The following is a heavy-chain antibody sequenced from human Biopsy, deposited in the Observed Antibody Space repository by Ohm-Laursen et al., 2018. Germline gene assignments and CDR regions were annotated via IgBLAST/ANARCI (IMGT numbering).Heavy chain of an antibody. CDR2: VWYDGINK. Sequence: SLRLSCSASGFTFDAYTMTWVRQAPGKGLEWVAVVWYDGINKFYADSVEGRFTISRDNFKNTVYLEMNSLRPEDTAVYYCARDLGNLRGVMFYLDSWGQGTLVSVSS. J-gene: IGHJ4*02. V-gene: IGHV3-33*08. D-gene: IGHD3-16*01. CDR3: ARDLGNLRGVMFYLDS. CDR1: GFTFDAYT.